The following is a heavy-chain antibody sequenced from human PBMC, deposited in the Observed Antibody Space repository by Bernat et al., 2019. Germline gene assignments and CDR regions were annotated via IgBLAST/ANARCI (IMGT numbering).Heavy chain of an antibody. D-gene: IGHD2-15*01. Sequence: QVQLQESGPGLVKPSETLSLTCTVSGGSVSSGSYYWSWIRQPPGKGLEWIGYIYYSGSTNYNPSLKSRVTISVDTSQNQFSLKLISVTAADTAVYYCASMLRYWSGGPYRAEYFQHWGQGTLVTVSS. CDR2: IYYSGST. CDR3: ASMLRYWSGGPYRAEYFQH. CDR1: GGSVSSGSYY. V-gene: IGHV4-61*01. J-gene: IGHJ1*01.